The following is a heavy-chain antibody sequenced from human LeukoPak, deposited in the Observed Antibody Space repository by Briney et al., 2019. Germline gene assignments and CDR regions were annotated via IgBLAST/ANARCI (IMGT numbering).Heavy chain of an antibody. CDR2: IYTSGST. CDR1: GGSISSGSYY. D-gene: IGHD2-21*01. V-gene: IGHV4-61*02. J-gene: IGHJ6*03. CDR3: ARGVNYYYYYMDV. Sequence: SETLSLTCTVSGGSISSGSYYWSWIRQPAGEGLEWIGRIYTSGSTNYNPSLKSRVTISVDTSKNQFSLKLSSVTAADTAVYYCARGVNYYYYYMDVWGKGTTVTISS.